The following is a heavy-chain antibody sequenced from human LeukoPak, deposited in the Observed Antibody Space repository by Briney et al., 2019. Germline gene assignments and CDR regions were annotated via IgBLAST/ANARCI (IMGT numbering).Heavy chain of an antibody. J-gene: IGHJ4*02. V-gene: IGHV4-39*02. D-gene: IGHD2-2*01. Sequence: PSETLSLTCTVSGGSISSSSYYWGWIRQPPGKGLEWIGSIYYSGSTYYNPSLKSRVTISVDTSKNQFSLKLSSVTAADTAVYYCARDPVSTAYCSSTSCPPDWGQGTLVTVSS. CDR2: IYYSGST. CDR3: ARDPVSTAYCSSTSCPPD. CDR1: GGSISSSSYY.